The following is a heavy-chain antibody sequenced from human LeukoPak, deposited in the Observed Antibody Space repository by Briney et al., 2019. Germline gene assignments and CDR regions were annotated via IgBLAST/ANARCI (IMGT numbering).Heavy chain of an antibody. CDR1: GGSISSSY. D-gene: IGHD3-22*01. CDR3: ARDRADYYDSSGSYAWFDP. V-gene: IGHV4-4*07. Sequence: SETLSLTCTVSGGSISSSYWSWIRQPAGKGLEWIGRIYTSGSTNYNPSLKSRVTMSVDTSKTQFSLKLSSVTAADTAVYYCARDRADYYDSSGSYAWFDPWGQGTLVTVSS. CDR2: IYTSGST. J-gene: IGHJ5*02.